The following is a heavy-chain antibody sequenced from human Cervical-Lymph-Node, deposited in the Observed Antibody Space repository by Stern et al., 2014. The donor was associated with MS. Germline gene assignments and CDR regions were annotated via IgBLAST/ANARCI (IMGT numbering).Heavy chain of an antibody. V-gene: IGHV4-59*01. CDR2: IYYSGST. CDR1: GGSISSYY. J-gene: IGHJ4*02. Sequence: QVQLQESGPGLVKPSGTLSLTCTVSGGSISSYYWSWIRQPPGKGLEWVGYIYYSGSTNDNPSLKSRVTISVDTSKNQFSLKLSSVTAADTAVYYCARSYDSSGYGIDYWGQGTLVTVSS. CDR3: ARSYDSSGYGIDY. D-gene: IGHD3-22*01.